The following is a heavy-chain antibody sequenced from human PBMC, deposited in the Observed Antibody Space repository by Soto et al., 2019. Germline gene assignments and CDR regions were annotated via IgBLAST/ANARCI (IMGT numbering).Heavy chain of an antibody. CDR3: ARYLAIPGIVGACTLDYYYSGMDV. J-gene: IGHJ6*02. CDR1: GFTFRSYA. CDR2: ISGSGGST. D-gene: IGHD1-26*01. V-gene: IGHV3-23*01. Sequence: EVQLLESGGGLVQPGGSLRLSCAASGFTFRSYAMSWVRQAPGKGLEWVSAISGSGGSTYYADSVNGRFTISRDNSKNTLYLQVNSLSAEDTAVYYCARYLAIPGIVGACTLDYYYSGMDVWGQGTTVTVS.